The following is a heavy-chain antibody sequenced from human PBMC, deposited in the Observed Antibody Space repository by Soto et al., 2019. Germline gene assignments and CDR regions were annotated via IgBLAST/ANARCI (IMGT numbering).Heavy chain of an antibody. CDR2: ISGSGGST. V-gene: IGHV3-23*01. J-gene: IGHJ6*03. CDR1: GFTFSSYA. Sequence: GGSLRLSCAASGFTFSSYAMSWVRQAPGKGLEWVSAISGSGGSTYYADSVKGRFTISRDNSKNTLYLQMNSLRAEDTAVYYCAKDNDYGDYYYYMDVWGKGTTVTVSS. D-gene: IGHD4-17*01. CDR3: AKDNDYGDYYYYMDV.